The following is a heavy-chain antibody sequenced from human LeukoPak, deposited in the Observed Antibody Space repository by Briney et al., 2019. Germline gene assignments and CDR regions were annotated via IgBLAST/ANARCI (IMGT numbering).Heavy chain of an antibody. J-gene: IGHJ4*02. V-gene: IGHV4-59*12. CDR1: GGSIGSDY. CDR2: IYYTGIT. D-gene: IGHD2-21*01. CDR3: ASSSVFLPFDY. Sequence: PSETLSLTCAVSGGSIGSDYCSWIRQRPGKGLEWIGFIYYTGITSYNPSLKSRATMSVDTSKNQLSLRLSSVTAADTAVYYCASSSVFLPFDYWSQGTLVTVSS.